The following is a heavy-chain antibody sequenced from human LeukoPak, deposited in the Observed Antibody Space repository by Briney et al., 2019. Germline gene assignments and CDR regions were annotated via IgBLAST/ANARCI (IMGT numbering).Heavy chain of an antibody. D-gene: IGHD5-24*01. CDR3: ARHFWLQSYWYFDL. Sequence: SETLSLTCTVSGGSISSYYWSWIRQPPGKGLEWIGYIYYSGSTNYNPSLKSRVTISVDTSKNQFSLKLSSVTAADTAVYYCARHFWLQSYWYFDLWGRGTLVTVSS. CDR2: IYYSGST. CDR1: GGSISSYY. V-gene: IGHV4-59*08. J-gene: IGHJ2*01.